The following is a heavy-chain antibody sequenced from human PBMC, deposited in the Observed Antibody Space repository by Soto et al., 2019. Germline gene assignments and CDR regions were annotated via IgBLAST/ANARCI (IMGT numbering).Heavy chain of an antibody. CDR2: ISAYSGNT. D-gene: IGHD2-21*02. CDR1: GYTFTSYG. V-gene: IGHV1-18*01. CDR3: ARERGPPTYSGGDCLNYYYYGMDV. Sequence: ASVKVSCKASGYTFTSYGISWVRQAPGQGLEWMGWISAYSGNTNYAQKLQGRVTMTTDTSTSTAYMELRSLRSDDTAVYYCARERGPPTYSGGDCLNYYYYGMDVWGQGTKVTVSS. J-gene: IGHJ6*02.